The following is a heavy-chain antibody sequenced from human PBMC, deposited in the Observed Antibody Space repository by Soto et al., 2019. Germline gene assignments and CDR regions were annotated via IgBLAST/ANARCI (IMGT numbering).Heavy chain of an antibody. CDR1: GDSVSNNGAS. CDR3: ARGGSGDTVSLFQY. D-gene: IGHD1-26*01. V-gene: IGHV6-1*01. Sequence: QLQQSGPGLVRPSQTLSLTCGISGDSVSNNGASWNWIRQSPLRGLEWLGRTYYRSQWYSDSAESVRSRITIIPDISQNQFSLQLNSVTPEDTAVYYCARGGSGDTVSLFQYWGQGSLVSVSS. J-gene: IGHJ1*01. CDR2: TYYRSQWYS.